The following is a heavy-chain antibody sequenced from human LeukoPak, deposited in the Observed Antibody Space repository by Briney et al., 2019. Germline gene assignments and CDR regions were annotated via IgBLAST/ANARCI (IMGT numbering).Heavy chain of an antibody. CDR2: ISSSSSYI. D-gene: IGHD6-13*01. Sequence: PGGSLRLSCAASGFTFSSYSMNWVRQAPGKGLEWVSFISSSSSYIYYADSVKGRFTISRDNSKNTLYLQMNSLRAEDTAVYYCAKGTGIAAAGPDLAWDYWGQGTLVTVSS. CDR1: GFTFSSYS. J-gene: IGHJ4*02. V-gene: IGHV3-21*04. CDR3: AKGTGIAAAGPDLAWDY.